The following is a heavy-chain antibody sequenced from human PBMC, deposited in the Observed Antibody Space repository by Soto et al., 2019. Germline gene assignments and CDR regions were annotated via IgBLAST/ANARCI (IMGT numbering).Heavy chain of an antibody. Sequence: QGQLVQSGAEVKKPGSSVKVSCKASGGTFSSYAISWVRQAPGQGLEWMGGIIPIFGTAKYAQKFQGRVTITADESTSTAYMELSSLRSEDTAVYYCARDRVLALGELRACDIWGQGTMVTVSS. J-gene: IGHJ3*02. CDR3: ARDRVLALGELRACDI. CDR2: IIPIFGTA. CDR1: GGTFSSYA. V-gene: IGHV1-69*01. D-gene: IGHD3-10*01.